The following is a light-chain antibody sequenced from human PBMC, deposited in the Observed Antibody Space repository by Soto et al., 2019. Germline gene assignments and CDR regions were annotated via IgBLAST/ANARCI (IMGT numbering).Light chain of an antibody. J-gene: IGLJ1*01. CDR1: SSDVGGYNY. CDR3: SSSTRIRFYV. Sequence: QSALTQPASVSGSPGQSITISCTGTSSDVGGYNYVSWYQQQPGKAPKLMIYDVSNRPSGVSNRFSGSKSGNTAALTISVLQAEDEADYYCSSSTRIRFYVFGTGSKVSVL. V-gene: IGLV2-14*01. CDR2: DVS.